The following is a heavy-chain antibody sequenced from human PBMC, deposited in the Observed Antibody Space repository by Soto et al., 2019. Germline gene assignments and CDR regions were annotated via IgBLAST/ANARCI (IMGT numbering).Heavy chain of an antibody. CDR1: GFTFSTYW. Sequence: EVQLVESGGGLVQAGASLRLSCAASGFTFSTYWMHWVRQAPGKGLMWLSRIKGDESATNYADSVEGRFTISRDNAKNTVYLQVNSLRVEATAVYYCARGGLGAYWFDPWGQGTLVTVSS. D-gene: IGHD3-16*01. J-gene: IGHJ5*02. V-gene: IGHV3-74*01. CDR3: ARGGLGAYWFDP. CDR2: IKGDESAT.